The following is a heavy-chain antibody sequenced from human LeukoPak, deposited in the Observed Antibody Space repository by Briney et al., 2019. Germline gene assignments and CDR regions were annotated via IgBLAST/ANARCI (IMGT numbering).Heavy chain of an antibody. CDR2: INPNSGGT. CDR3: ARNQYSGSYSPRDGMDV. Sequence: ASVKVSCKASGYIFTGYYMHWVRQAPGQGLEWMGWINPNSGGTNYAQNFQGRVTMTRDTSISTAYMELSRLRSDDTAVYYCARNQYSGSYSPRDGMDVWGKGTTVTVSS. J-gene: IGHJ6*04. D-gene: IGHD1-26*01. V-gene: IGHV1-2*02. CDR1: GYIFTGYY.